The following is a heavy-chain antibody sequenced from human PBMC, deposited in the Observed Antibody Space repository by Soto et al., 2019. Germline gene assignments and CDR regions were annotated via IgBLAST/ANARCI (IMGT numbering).Heavy chain of an antibody. D-gene: IGHD3-22*01. V-gene: IGHV4-31*03. CDR1: GGSISSRGYY. CDR3: ARDRKVSSGYLDY. Sequence: QVQLQESGPGLVQPSQTLSLTCTVSGGSISSRGYYWSWIRQHSGEGLEWIGYIFYSRSTYYNPYLKSRVTISVDTSQNQFNRKLSAVTAADTVVSACARDRKVSSGYLDYWGQGTLVTVSS. CDR2: IFYSRST. J-gene: IGHJ4*02.